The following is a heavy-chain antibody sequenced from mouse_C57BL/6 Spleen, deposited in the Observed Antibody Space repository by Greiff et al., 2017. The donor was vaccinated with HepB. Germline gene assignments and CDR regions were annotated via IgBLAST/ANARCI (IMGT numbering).Heavy chain of an antibody. CDR3: ARFSKEYFDV. Sequence: EVMLVESGGGLVQPGGSLSLSCAASGFTFTDYYMSWVRQPPGKALEWLGFIRNKANGYTTEYSASVKGRFTISRDNSQSILYLQMNALRAEDSATYYCARFSKEYFDVWGTGTTVTVSS. D-gene: IGHD6-2*01. V-gene: IGHV7-3*01. J-gene: IGHJ1*03. CDR2: IRNKANGYTT. CDR1: GFTFTDYY.